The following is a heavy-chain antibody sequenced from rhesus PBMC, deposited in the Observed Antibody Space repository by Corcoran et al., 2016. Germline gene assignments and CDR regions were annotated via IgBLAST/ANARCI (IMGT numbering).Heavy chain of an antibody. Sequence: QVQLQESGPGLVKPSETLSLTCAVSGGSISSSYYYWSWIRQAPGKGLEWIGYISYRGRSGNNPPLESRVAFSRDTSKNRFSLRLGSVTAAAPAVYYGASNTVAMLSDSWGRGVLVTVSS. CDR2: ISYRGRS. D-gene: IGHD4-23*01. J-gene: IGHJ4*01. CDR3: ASNTVAMLSDS. CDR1: GGSISSSYYY. V-gene: IGHV4-122*02.